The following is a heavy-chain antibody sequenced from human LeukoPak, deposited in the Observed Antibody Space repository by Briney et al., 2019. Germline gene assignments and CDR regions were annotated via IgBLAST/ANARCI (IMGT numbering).Heavy chain of an antibody. Sequence: PGGSLRLSCAASGFTFNSYAMNWVRQAPGKGPEWVSTISGNGGSTYYADSVKGRFTISRDSSKSTLYLQMSSLRAEDTAVYYCAKGGRYCYNINCYFSHWGQGTLVTVSS. D-gene: IGHD2-2*01. CDR1: GFTFNSYA. CDR3: AKGGRYCYNINCYFSH. V-gene: IGHV3-23*01. J-gene: IGHJ4*02. CDR2: ISGNGGST.